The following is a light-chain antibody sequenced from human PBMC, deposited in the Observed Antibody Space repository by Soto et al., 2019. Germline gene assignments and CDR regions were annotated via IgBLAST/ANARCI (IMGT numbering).Light chain of an antibody. V-gene: IGKV1-5*01. J-gene: IGKJ1*01. CDR1: QSINAW. CDR2: DVS. CDR3: QQYHRYST. Sequence: DIQMTQSPSSLSASVEDRVIITCRASQSINAWLAWYQQKPGKAPKLLIYDVSTLDSGVPSRFSGSASGTEFTLTISSLESDDFATYYCQQYHRYSTFGQGTKVDIK.